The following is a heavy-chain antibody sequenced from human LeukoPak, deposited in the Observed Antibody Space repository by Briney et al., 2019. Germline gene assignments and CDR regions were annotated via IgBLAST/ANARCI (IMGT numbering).Heavy chain of an antibody. CDR1: GFTFSSYG. CDR2: ISGSGGST. Sequence: GGSLRLSCAASGFTFSSYGMPWVRQAPGKGLEWVSAISGSGGSTYYADSVKGRFTISRDNSKNTLYLQMNSLRAEDTAVYYCAKDQDSGYDSVNFDYWGQGTLVTVSS. J-gene: IGHJ4*02. D-gene: IGHD5-12*01. CDR3: AKDQDSGYDSVNFDY. V-gene: IGHV3-23*01.